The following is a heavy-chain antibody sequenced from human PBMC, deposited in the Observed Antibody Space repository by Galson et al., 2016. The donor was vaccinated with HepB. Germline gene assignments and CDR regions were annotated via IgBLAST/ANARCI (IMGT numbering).Heavy chain of an antibody. CDR1: GFWFSSYW. V-gene: IGHV3-7*03. CDR3: ARVWKFGEGVPDY. Sequence: SLRLSCAASGFWFSSYWMSWVRQTPRNGLEWVANIKPDGRETYYVESVKGRFTVSRDNTKNSVYLQMNSLRTEDTAVYYCARVWKFGEGVPDYWGQDIGLRLL. J-gene: IGHJ4*02. CDR2: IKPDGRET. D-gene: IGHD3-10*01.